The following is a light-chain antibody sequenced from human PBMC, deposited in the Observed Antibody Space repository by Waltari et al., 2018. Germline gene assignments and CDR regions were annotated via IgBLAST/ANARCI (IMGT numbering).Light chain of an antibody. CDR1: PSVRSY. J-gene: IGKJ1*01. Sequence: DVQMTQSPSSLSASVGDTITLTCRASPSVRSYLNWYQQKPGRAPKLLMYGATTLQSGVPSRFRGTESGTDFTLTISNLQPEDFAIYYCQQSSSTPPTFGQGTKV. CDR3: QQSSSTPPT. V-gene: IGKV1-39*01. CDR2: GAT.